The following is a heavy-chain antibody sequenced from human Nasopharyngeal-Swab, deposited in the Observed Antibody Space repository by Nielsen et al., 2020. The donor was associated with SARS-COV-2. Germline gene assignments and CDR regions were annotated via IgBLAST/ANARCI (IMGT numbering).Heavy chain of an antibody. Sequence: ASVKVSCKASGYTFTSYAMHWVRQAPGQRLEWMGWINAGNGNTKYSQKFQGRVTITRDTSASTAYMELSSLRSEDTAVYYCARGRLVRVGAINFDYWGQGTLVTVSS. D-gene: IGHD1-26*01. CDR2: INAGNGNT. CDR1: GYTFTSYA. V-gene: IGHV1-3*01. CDR3: ARGRLVRVGAINFDY. J-gene: IGHJ4*02.